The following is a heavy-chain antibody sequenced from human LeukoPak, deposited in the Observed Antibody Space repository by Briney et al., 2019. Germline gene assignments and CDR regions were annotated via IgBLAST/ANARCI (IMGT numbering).Heavy chain of an antibody. CDR2: INHSGST. CDR1: GGSIRSSYYY. D-gene: IGHD6-19*01. Sequence: SETLSLTCTVSGGSIRSSYYYWGWIRQPPGKGLEWIGEINHSGSTNCNPSLKSRVTISVDTSKNQFSLKLSSVTAADTAVYYCARVSSGRPFDYWGQGTLVTVSS. V-gene: IGHV4-39*07. J-gene: IGHJ4*02. CDR3: ARVSSGRPFDY.